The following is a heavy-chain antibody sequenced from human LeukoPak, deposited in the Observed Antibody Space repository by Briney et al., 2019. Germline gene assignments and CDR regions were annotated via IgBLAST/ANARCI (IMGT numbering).Heavy chain of an antibody. CDR1: GFTFSSYA. CDR2: ISGSGGST. CDR3: AGRAVAGTSGIN. Sequence: GGSLRLSCAASGFTFSSYAMSWVRQAPGKGLEWVSAISGSGGSTYYADSVKGRFTISRDNSENTLYLQMNSLRAEDTAVYYCAGRAVAGTSGINWGQGTLVTVSS. V-gene: IGHV3-23*01. J-gene: IGHJ4*02. D-gene: IGHD6-19*01.